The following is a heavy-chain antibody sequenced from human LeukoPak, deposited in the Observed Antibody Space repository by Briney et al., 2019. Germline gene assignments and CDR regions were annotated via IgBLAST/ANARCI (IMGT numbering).Heavy chain of an antibody. Sequence: PGGSLRLSCAASGFIFSSYSMNWVRQAPGKGLEWVSYISSSSSTIYYADSVKGRFTISRDNAKNSLYLQMNSLRAEDTAVYYCATLTVATSFDYWGQGTLVTVSS. J-gene: IGHJ4*02. D-gene: IGHD5-12*01. CDR1: GFIFSSYS. V-gene: IGHV3-48*01. CDR2: ISSSSSTI. CDR3: ATLTVATSFDY.